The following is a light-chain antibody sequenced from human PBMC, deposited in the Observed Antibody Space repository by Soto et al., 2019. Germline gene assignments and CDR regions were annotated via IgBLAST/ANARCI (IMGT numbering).Light chain of an antibody. Sequence: IQLTQSPSPLSASVGDRVTITCRASQDIAIYLAWYQQKPGEAPKLLIYAASTLYGGVPSRFSGSGSGTDFALTITSLQAEDFATYYCQQLRLYPSTFGGGTK. CDR3: QQLRLYPST. J-gene: IGKJ4*01. V-gene: IGKV1-9*01. CDR1: QDIAIY. CDR2: AAS.